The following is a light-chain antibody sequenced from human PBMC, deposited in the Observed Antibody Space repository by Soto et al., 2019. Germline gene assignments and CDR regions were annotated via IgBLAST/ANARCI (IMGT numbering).Light chain of an antibody. V-gene: IGKV1-5*03. J-gene: IGKJ1*01. CDR3: QQYNTG. CDR1: QSISNW. CDR2: KAS. Sequence: IQMTQSPSTLSASVGDRVTITCRASQSISNWLAWYQQKPGQAPKLLIYKASTLESGVPSRFRGSGSGTEFTLTISSLQPDDFATYYCQQYNTGFGQGTKVEI.